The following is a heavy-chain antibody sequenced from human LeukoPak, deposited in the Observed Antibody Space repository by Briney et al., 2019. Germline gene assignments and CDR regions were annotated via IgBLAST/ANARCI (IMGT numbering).Heavy chain of an antibody. CDR2: SYTGGST. J-gene: IGHJ4*02. D-gene: IGHD2-2*01. Sequence: SETLSFTGTVSVGSISSYYWSWIREPAGKGLEWIGRSYTGGSTNYNPSLKSRVTMSIDTSKNQFSLKLSSVTAADTAVYYCARAPTAYCLSTSCQPYFDYWGQGTLVTVSS. CDR1: VGSISSYY. V-gene: IGHV4-4*07. CDR3: ARAPTAYCLSTSCQPYFDY.